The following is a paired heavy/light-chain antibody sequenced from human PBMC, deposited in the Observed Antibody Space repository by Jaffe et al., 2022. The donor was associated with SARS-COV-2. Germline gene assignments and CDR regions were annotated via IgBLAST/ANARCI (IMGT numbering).Heavy chain of an antibody. CDR2: ISYDGNNK. J-gene: IGHJ5*02. CDR1: GFTFNKAA. Sequence: QVQLVESGGGVVQPGRSLRLSCAASGFTFNKAAMHWVRQAPGKGLEWVAVISYDGNNKYHADSVKGRFTISRANSKNTLYLQMTSLRVEDTAVYYCARDPDMATAMVAAIDRVGFDPWGQGTLVTVSS. CDR3: ARDPDMATAMVAAIDRVGFDP. V-gene: IGHV3-30*04. D-gene: IGHD5-18*01.
Light chain of an antibody. Sequence: EIVLTQSPGTLSLSPGERATLSCRASQSVSSNYLAWYQQKSGQAPRLLIFGASSRATGIPDRFSGSGSGTDFTLTISRLEPEDFAVYYCQQYGRSVTWTFGQGTKVEIK. CDR3: QQYGRSVTWT. CDR2: GAS. V-gene: IGKV3-20*01. CDR1: QSVSSNY. J-gene: IGKJ1*01.